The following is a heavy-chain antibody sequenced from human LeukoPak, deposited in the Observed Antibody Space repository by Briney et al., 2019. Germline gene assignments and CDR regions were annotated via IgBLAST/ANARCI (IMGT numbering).Heavy chain of an antibody. Sequence: SETLSLTCTVSGGSISSYYWSWIRQPPGKGLEWIGYIYYSGSTNYNPSLKSRVTISVDTSKNQFSLELSSVTAADTAVYYCARIAAAGGYYYYYGMDVWGQGTTVTVSS. V-gene: IGHV4-59*08. J-gene: IGHJ6*02. CDR1: GGSISSYY. CDR2: IYYSGST. CDR3: ARIAAAGGYYYYYGMDV. D-gene: IGHD6-13*01.